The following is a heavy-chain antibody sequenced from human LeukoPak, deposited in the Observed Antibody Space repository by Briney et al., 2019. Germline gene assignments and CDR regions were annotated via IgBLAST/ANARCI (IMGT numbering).Heavy chain of an antibody. CDR3: ARDPCCYSSSWGPYFDY. Sequence: GGSLRLSCAASGFTFSNYWISWVRQAPEKGLEWVANIKADGSEKQYVDSVKGRFTISRDDAKNSLYLQMNSLRAEDTAVYYCARDPCCYSSSWGPYFDYWGQGTLVTVSS. D-gene: IGHD2-2*01. V-gene: IGHV3-7*01. CDR2: IKADGSEK. J-gene: IGHJ4*02. CDR1: GFTFSNYW.